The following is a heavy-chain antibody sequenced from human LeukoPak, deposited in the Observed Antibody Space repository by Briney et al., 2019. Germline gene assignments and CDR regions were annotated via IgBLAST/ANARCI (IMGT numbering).Heavy chain of an antibody. J-gene: IGHJ4*02. CDR2: VHKSGRT. D-gene: IGHD1-26*01. CDR3: ARELLGAPTPGAY. CDR1: TVSGSSGNF. Sequence: SETLSLTCALSTVSGSSGNFWSWVRQPPGEGLEWIGEVHKSGRTNYNPSLKTRVTISIDASKNQLSLELTSVTAADTAVYYCARELLGAPTPGAYWGQGTWVTVSS. V-gene: IGHV4-4*02.